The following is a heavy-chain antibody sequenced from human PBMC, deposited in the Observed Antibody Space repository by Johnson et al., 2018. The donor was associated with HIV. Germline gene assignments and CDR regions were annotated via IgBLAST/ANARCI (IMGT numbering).Heavy chain of an antibody. V-gene: IGHV3-74*01. CDR3: ARLAAAGTNDAFDI. Sequence: VQLVESGGGLVQPGGSLRLSCVASGISFSSYWMHWVRQAPGKGLLWVSRIKSDGTSTNYADSVKGRFTISRDNAKDTLYLQMNSLRAEDTAVDYCARLAAAGTNDAFDIWGQGTMVTV. D-gene: IGHD6-13*01. J-gene: IGHJ3*02. CDR2: IKSDGTST. CDR1: GISFSSYW.